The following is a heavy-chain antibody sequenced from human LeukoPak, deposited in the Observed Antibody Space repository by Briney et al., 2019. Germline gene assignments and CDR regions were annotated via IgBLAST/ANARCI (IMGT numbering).Heavy chain of an antibody. CDR1: GFTFSSYS. V-gene: IGHV3-21*01. D-gene: IGHD2-15*01. CDR2: ISSSSSYI. Sequence: GGSLRLSCAASGFTFSSYSMNWVRQAPGKGLEWVSSISSSSSYIYYADSVKGRFTIFRDNAKNSLYLQMNSLRAEDTAVYYCARDCRVWPYYFDYWGQGTLVTVSS. CDR3: ARDCRVWPYYFDY. J-gene: IGHJ4*02.